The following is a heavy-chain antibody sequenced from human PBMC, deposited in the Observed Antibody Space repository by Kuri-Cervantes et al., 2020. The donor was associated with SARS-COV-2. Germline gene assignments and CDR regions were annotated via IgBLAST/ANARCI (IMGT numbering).Heavy chain of an antibody. CDR3: ARENNDILTGYYNGWFDP. V-gene: IGHV4-59*11. D-gene: IGHD3-9*01. Sequence: SETLSLTCSVSGGSMNNHFWTWIRQPAGKGLEWIGYIYYSGSTNYNPSLKSRVTISVDTSKNQFSLKLSSVTAADTAVYYCARENNDILTGYYNGWFDPWGQGTLVTVSS. CDR1: GGSMNNHF. J-gene: IGHJ5*02. CDR2: IYYSGST.